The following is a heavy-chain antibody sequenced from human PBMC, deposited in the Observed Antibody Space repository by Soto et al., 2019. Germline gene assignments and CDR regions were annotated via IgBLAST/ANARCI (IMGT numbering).Heavy chain of an antibody. CDR3: ARVRRFGEFPRGNWFDP. CDR1: GYTFTGYD. Sequence: QVQLVQSGAEVKKPGASVKVSCKASGYTFTGYDMHWVRQAPGQGLEWMGWLKPNSGGTNYAQKFQGRVTMTRDTSISTAYMELSRLRSDDTAVYYCARVRRFGEFPRGNWFDPWGQGTLVTVSS. J-gene: IGHJ5*02. D-gene: IGHD3-10*01. CDR2: LKPNSGGT. V-gene: IGHV1-2*02.